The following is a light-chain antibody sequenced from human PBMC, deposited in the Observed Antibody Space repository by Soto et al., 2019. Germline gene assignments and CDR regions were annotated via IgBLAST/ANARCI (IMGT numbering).Light chain of an antibody. CDR3: QQYNSYST. CDR1: QYISTW. CDR2: KAS. J-gene: IGKJ1*01. Sequence: DIQMTQSPSTLSASVGDRVTITCRASQYISTWLAWYQQKPGKAPKLLISKASSLESGVPSRFIGSGSGTEFTLTISSLQPDDFATYYCQQYNSYSTFGQGTKVEVK. V-gene: IGKV1-5*03.